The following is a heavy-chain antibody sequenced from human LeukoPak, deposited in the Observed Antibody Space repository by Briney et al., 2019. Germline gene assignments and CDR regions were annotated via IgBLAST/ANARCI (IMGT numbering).Heavy chain of an antibody. J-gene: IGHJ4*02. CDR2: IKYDGSEI. CDR1: GFTFSSNW. D-gene: IGHD1-26*01. Sequence: PGGSLRLSRAASGFTFSSNWMTWVRQAPGKGLEWVANIKYDGSEIYYVDSVKGRFTISRDNAQNSVYLQMNSLRAEDTAVYYCASKWYLDRWGQGTLVTVSS. V-gene: IGHV3-7*01. CDR3: ASKWYLDR.